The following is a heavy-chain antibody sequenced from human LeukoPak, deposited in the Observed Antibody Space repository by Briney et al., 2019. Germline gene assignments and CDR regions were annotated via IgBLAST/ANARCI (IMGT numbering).Heavy chain of an antibody. CDR2: ISSSGSTI. V-gene: IGHV3-48*03. J-gene: IGHJ6*02. CDR1: GFTFSSYE. CDR3: ARSIQLWLTYGMDI. Sequence: GGSLRLSCAASGFTFSSYEMNWVRQAPGKGLEWVSYISSSGSTIYYADSVKGRFTISRDNAKNSLYLQMNSLRAEDTAVYYCARSIQLWLTYGMDIWGQGTTVTVSS. D-gene: IGHD5-18*01.